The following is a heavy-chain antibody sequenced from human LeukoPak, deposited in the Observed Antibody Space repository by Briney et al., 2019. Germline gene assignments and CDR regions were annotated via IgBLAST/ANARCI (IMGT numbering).Heavy chain of an antibody. D-gene: IGHD2-2*01. CDR3: ARYCSSSTCPRGDF. CDR1: GFTFSTYA. Sequence: GGSLRLSCAASGFTFSTYAMHWVRQAPGKGLEWVAIIWYDGRNKYYADSVKGRFTISRDNSKNTLYLQMNSLRAEDTAVYYCARYCSSSTCPRGDFWGRGTMVTVSS. J-gene: IGHJ3*01. CDR2: IWYDGRNK. V-gene: IGHV3-33*01.